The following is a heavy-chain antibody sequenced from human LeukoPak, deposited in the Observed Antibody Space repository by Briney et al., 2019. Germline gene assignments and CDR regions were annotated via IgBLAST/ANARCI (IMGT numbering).Heavy chain of an antibody. D-gene: IGHD4-23*01. CDR3: AKSPAVDAAFDI. Sequence: GGSLRLSCAASGFTFSNFAVSWVRQAPGQGLGWISAISGRGGSTYYADSVKGRFTISRDNSKNTLYLQMNSLRAEDTAVYYCAKSPAVDAAFDIWGQGTMVTVSS. V-gene: IGHV3-23*01. CDR2: ISGRGGST. CDR1: GFTFSNFA. J-gene: IGHJ3*02.